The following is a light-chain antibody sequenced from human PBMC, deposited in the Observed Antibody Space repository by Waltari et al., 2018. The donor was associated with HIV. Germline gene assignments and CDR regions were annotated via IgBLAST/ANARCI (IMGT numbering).Light chain of an antibody. CDR2: EVS. CDR3: SSYAGSNNLL. CDR1: SSDVGSYNF. V-gene: IGLV2-8*01. J-gene: IGLJ2*01. Sequence: QSALTQPPPASGTPGQSGTISCTGTSSDVGSYNFVSWYKQHPATAPKLLIFEVSKRPSGVPDRFSASKSGTPASLTVSGLQPEDEADYYCSSYAGSNNLLFGGGTKLTVL.